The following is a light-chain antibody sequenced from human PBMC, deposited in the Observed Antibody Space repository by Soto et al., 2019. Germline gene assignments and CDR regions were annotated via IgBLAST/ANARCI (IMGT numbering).Light chain of an antibody. CDR2: EVS. CDR3: SSYTTSSTLV. V-gene: IGLV2-18*02. J-gene: IGLJ2*01. Sequence: QSVLTQPPSVSGSPGQSVTISCTGTSSDVGYYNRVSWYQQPPGTAPKLMVFEVSNRPSGVPDRFSGSKSGNTASLTISGLQAEDEADYYCSSYTTSSTLVFGGGTQLPS. CDR1: SSDVGYYNR.